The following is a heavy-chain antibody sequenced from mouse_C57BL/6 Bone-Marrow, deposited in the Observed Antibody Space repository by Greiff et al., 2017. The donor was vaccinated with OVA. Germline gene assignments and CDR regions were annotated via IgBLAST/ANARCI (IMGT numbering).Heavy chain of an antibody. J-gene: IGHJ3*01. CDR3: AKGVDGYYSFAY. CDR2: ISSGSSTI. Sequence: EVKLMESGGGLVKPGGSLKLSCAASGFTFSDYGMHWVRQAPEKGLEWVAYISSGSSTIYYAATVKGRFTISRDNAKNTLFLQMTSLRSEDTAMYYCAKGVDGYYSFAYWGQGTLVTVSA. CDR1: GFTFSDYG. D-gene: IGHD2-3*01. V-gene: IGHV5-17*01.